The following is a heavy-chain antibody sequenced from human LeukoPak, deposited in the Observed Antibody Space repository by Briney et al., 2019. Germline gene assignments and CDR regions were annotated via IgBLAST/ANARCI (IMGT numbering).Heavy chain of an antibody. Sequence: GGSLRLSCAASGFTFINAWMSWVRQAPGKGLEWVGRIKSKTDGGTTDYTAPVKGRFTISRDDSKNTLYLQMNSLKTEDTAVYYRTPNLYCKSTSCYFYYWGQGTLVTVSS. D-gene: IGHD2-2*01. CDR3: TPNLYCKSTSCYFYY. J-gene: IGHJ4*02. CDR1: GFTFINAW. V-gene: IGHV3-15*01. CDR2: IKSKTDGGTT.